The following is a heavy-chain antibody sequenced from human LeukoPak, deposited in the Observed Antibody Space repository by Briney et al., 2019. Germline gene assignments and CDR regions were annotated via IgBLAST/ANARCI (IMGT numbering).Heavy chain of an antibody. J-gene: IGHJ4*02. CDR2: VSSTGGDK. V-gene: IGHV3-11*01. CDR3: ARGENGSFDR. Sequence: GGSLRLSCTGSGVTFEDYYLSWIRQAPGKGLEWISYVSSTGGDKFYADPVKGRFTISRDNARNSLYMEMNDLIAEDTAFYYCARGENGSFDRWGQGTLVIVSS. CDR1: GVTFEDYY. D-gene: IGHD3-10*01.